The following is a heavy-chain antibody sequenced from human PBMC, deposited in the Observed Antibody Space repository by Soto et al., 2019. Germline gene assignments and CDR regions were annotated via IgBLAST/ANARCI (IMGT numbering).Heavy chain of an antibody. Sequence: GESLRHSKAASGFPFRSYAMHWVRQAPGQGLEWVAVISYDGSNKYYADSVKGRFTISRDNSKNTLYLQMNSLRAEDTAVYYLVRVAAVAGRAHFDDCGQGTLVTDSS. V-gene: IGHV3-30-3*01. J-gene: IGHJ4*02. CDR2: ISYDGSNK. D-gene: IGHD6-19*01. CDR3: VRVAAVAGRAHFDD. CDR1: GFPFRSYA.